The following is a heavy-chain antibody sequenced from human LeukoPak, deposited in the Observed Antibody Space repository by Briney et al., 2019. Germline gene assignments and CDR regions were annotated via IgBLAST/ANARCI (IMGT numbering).Heavy chain of an antibody. J-gene: IGHJ4*02. D-gene: IGHD5-12*01. CDR1: GFSVTSNY. Sequence: GGCLRLSCAASGFSVTSNYMSWVRQAPGKGLKWVSVLYSSGYTKYADSVKGRFSISRDTSENTLSLQMNSLRAEDSAVYYCAAKGNGYTGTYVFAHWGRGTLVTVSS. CDR2: LYSSGYT. V-gene: IGHV3-66*01. CDR3: AAKGNGYTGTYVFAH.